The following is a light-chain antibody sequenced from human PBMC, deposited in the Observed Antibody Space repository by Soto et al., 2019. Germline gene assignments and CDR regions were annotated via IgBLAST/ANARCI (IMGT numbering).Light chain of an antibody. CDR2: EDN. V-gene: IGLV6-57*01. J-gene: IGLJ3*02. CDR1: SGSIASNY. CDR3: QSYDATNQV. Sequence: NFMLTQPHSVSDSPGKTVIISCTRSSGSIASNYVQWYQQRPGRSPTTVIYEDNQRPTGVPDRFSGSIASSSNSASLTISGLENEDEADYFCQSYDATNQVFGGGTKLTVL.